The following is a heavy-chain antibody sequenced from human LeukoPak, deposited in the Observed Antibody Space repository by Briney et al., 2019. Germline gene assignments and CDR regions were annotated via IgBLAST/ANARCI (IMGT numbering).Heavy chain of an antibody. CDR1: GGSISSRSYY. J-gene: IGHJ3*02. CDR2: IYYSGST. Sequence: PSETLSLTCSVSGGSISSRSYYWGWIRQPPGKGLEWIGIIYYSGSTYYNPSLKSRVTISVDTSKNQFSLKLSSVTAADTAMYYCTRRRSSGTAFDIWGQGTMVTVSS. D-gene: IGHD6-13*01. CDR3: TRRRSSGTAFDI. V-gene: IGHV4-39*07.